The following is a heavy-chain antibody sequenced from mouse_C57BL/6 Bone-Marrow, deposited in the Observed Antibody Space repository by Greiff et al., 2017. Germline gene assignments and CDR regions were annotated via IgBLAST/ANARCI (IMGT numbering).Heavy chain of an antibody. CDR2: LSDGGSYT. Sequence: EVKLMESGGGLVKPGGSLKLSCAASGFTFSSYAMSWVRQTPEKRLEWVATLSDGGSYTYYPDNVKGRFTISRDNAKNNLYLQMSHLKSEDTAMYYCARWPLDYWGQGTSVTVSS. V-gene: IGHV5-4*03. CDR3: ARWPLDY. CDR1: GFTFSSYA. J-gene: IGHJ4*01.